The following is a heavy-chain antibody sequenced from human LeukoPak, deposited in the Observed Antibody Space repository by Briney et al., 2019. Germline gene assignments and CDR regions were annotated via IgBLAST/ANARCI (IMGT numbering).Heavy chain of an antibody. Sequence: GGSLRLSCAASGFTSTNYAMNWVRQAPGKGLEWVSILIGSNGATDYADSVKGRFTISRDNSKNTLYLQMNSLRAEDTAIYYCAKGAYDYIEIGYFDSWGRGTLVTVSS. CDR2: LIGSNGAT. J-gene: IGHJ4*02. V-gene: IGHV3-23*01. CDR1: GFTSTNYA. CDR3: AKGAYDYIEIGYFDS. D-gene: IGHD5-12*01.